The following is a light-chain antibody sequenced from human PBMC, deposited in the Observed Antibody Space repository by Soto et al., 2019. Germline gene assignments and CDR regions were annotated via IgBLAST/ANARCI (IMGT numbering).Light chain of an antibody. Sequence: EIVMTQSPATLSVSPGDTATLSCRASHSVSSDFAWYQQKPGQAPRLLIYAASTRATGIPARFSGSGSGTEFTLTISSLQSEDFALYFCQQYNAWPLTFGGGTKVDIE. V-gene: IGKV3-15*01. CDR2: AAS. J-gene: IGKJ4*01. CDR3: QQYNAWPLT. CDR1: HSVSSD.